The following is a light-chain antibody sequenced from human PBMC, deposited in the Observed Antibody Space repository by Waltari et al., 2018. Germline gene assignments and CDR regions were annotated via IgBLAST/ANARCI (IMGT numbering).Light chain of an antibody. V-gene: IGLV3-25*03. CDR2: KDT. Sequence: SYELTQPPSVSVSPGQTAKITCSGDALPNQFAYWFQQKPGQAPVLMIYKDTRRPSGIPERFSGSNSGTTVTLTITGVQAEDEADYYCESADNTGAYVFGGGTKVTVL. CDR1: ALPNQF. CDR3: ESADNTGAYV. J-gene: IGLJ1*01.